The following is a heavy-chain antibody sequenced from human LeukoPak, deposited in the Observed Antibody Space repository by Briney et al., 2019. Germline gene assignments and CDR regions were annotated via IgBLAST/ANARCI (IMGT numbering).Heavy chain of an antibody. D-gene: IGHD2/OR15-2a*01. CDR2: IYLGDAHA. V-gene: IGHV5-51*01. J-gene: IGHJ4*02. CDR1: GFTISTYW. CDR3: ISAVQGTTYFDH. Sequence: GESLKISCKSSGFTISTYWIGWGRQMPGKGLEWLGLIYLGDAHATTSPSSFQGQVTFSADRSISTAYLQWSSLKASDSGMYYCISAVQGTTYFDHWGQGIRVTVSS.